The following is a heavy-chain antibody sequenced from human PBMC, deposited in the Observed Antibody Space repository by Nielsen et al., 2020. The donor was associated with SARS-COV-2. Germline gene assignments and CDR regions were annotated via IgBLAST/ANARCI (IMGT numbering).Heavy chain of an antibody. D-gene: IGHD3-16*01. J-gene: IGHJ3*02. CDR1: GGSISSGGYS. CDR2: IYHSGRT. V-gene: IGHV4-30-2*01. CDR3: TRGGRITFGGADDAFDI. Sequence: SETLSLTCAVSGGSISSGGYSWSWIRQPPGKGLEWIGYIYHSGRTYYNPSLKSRVTISVDRSKNQFSLKLSSVTAADTAVYYCTRGGRITFGGADDAFDIWGQGTMITVSS.